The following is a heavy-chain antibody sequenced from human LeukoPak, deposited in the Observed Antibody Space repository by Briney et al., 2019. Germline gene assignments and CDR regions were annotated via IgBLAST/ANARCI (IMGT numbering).Heavy chain of an antibody. Sequence: ASVKVSCKASGYTFTSYDINWVRQATGQGLEWMGWMNPNSGNTGYAQKFQGRVTITADESTSTAYMELSSLRSEDTAVYYCARVLRYYDILTGYYPQYYYYYGMDVWGQGTTVTVSS. V-gene: IGHV1-8*01. D-gene: IGHD3-9*01. CDR3: ARVLRYYDILTGYYPQYYYYYGMDV. CDR2: MNPNSGNT. J-gene: IGHJ6*02. CDR1: GYTFTSYD.